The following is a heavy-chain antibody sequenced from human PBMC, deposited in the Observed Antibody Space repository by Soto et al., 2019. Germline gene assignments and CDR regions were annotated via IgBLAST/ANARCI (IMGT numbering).Heavy chain of an antibody. CDR2: IYSGGST. J-gene: IGHJ3*02. CDR3: ARFGVTFNAFDT. CDR1: GFTVNSNY. Sequence: GGSLTLSCAASGFTVNSNYMSWVRQAAGKGLEWVSVIYSGGSTYYADSVKGRFTISRDNSKNTLYLQMNSLRAEYTAVYYCARFGVTFNAFDTWGQGTTIIVSS. V-gene: IGHV3-66*01. D-gene: IGHD3-10*01.